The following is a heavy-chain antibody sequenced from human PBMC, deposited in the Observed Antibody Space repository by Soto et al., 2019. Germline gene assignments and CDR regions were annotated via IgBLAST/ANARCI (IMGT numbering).Heavy chain of an antibody. D-gene: IGHD2-15*01. J-gene: IGHJ4*02. V-gene: IGHV1-2*02. CDR3: GRGRAPGPGGDY. CDR2: INPKGGRT. Sequence: QVQLVQSGAEVKTPGASVKVSCKASGNIFTDYYMHWVRQAPGQGLEWLGWINPKGGRTHFAKKFQGRGTMTWDTAISTGYMHLSSLTSADTALYFCGRGRAPGPGGDYWGQGTQVTVSS. CDR1: GNIFTDYY.